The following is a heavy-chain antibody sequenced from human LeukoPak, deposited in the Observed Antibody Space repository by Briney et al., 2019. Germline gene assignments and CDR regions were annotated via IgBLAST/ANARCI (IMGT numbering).Heavy chain of an antibody. CDR2: INPHSGDT. CDR1: GYTFTGYY. D-gene: IGHD6-19*01. V-gene: IGHV1-2*02. CDR3: ASHSGWWVYRYYYYMDV. Sequence: ASVKVSCKASGYTFTGYYMHWVRQAPGQGLEWMGWINPHSGDTKYVQKFQGRVTMTRDTSISTAYMELNRVTSDDTAVYYCASHSGWWVYRYYYYMDVWGKGTTVTISS. J-gene: IGHJ6*03.